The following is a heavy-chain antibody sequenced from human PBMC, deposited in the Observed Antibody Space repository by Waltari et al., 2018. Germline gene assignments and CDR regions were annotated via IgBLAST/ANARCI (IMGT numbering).Heavy chain of an antibody. D-gene: IGHD1-20*01. J-gene: IGHJ4*02. Sequence: EVQLVESGGGLVQPGGSLRLSCTASGVTVSRYWMPWVRPPPGKGLVWVSRINSDGSSTIHADSVKGRFTISRDNAKSTLYLQMNSLRAEDTAVYYCAREINWNDGGRFFDSWGQGTLVTVSS. V-gene: IGHV3-74*01. CDR3: AREINWNDGGRFFDS. CDR1: GVTVSRYW. CDR2: INSDGSST.